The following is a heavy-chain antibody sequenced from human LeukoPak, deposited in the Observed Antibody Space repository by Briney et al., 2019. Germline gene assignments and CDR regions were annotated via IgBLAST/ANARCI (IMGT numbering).Heavy chain of an antibody. D-gene: IGHD3-3*01. CDR3: ARESNYDFWSGYYVVG. Sequence: GGSLRLSCAASGFTFSSYSMNWVRQAPGKGLEWVSYISSSSSTIYYADSVKGRFTISRDNAKNSLYLQMNSLRAEDTAVYYCARESNYDFWSGYYVVGWGQGTLVTVSS. V-gene: IGHV3-48*01. CDR1: GFTFSSYS. J-gene: IGHJ4*02. CDR2: ISSSSSTI.